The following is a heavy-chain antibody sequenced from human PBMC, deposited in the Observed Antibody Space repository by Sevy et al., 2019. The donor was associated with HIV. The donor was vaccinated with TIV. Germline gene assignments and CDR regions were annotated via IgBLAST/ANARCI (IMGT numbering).Heavy chain of an antibody. J-gene: IGHJ1*01. Sequence: GGSLRLSCAASGFTFDDYAMHWVRQAPGKGLEWVSGISWNSAFIGYADSVKGRRTISSDNAKNSLYLQMNSLKPEDTAFYYCAKDGGSGSGPSAEYFHHWGQGTLVTVSS. V-gene: IGHV3-9*01. CDR1: GFTFDDYA. CDR3: AKDGGSGSGPSAEYFHH. CDR2: ISWNSAFI. D-gene: IGHD6-19*01.